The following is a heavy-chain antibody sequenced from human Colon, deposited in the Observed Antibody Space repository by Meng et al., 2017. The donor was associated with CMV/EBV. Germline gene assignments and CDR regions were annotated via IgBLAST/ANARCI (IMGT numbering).Heavy chain of an antibody. Sequence: GESLKISCAVSGVTASSSYISWVRQAPGKGLEWVSLLYSGGSRYYADSVKGRFTISRDNSKSTLYLQMNGLRAEDTAMYYCARDLRGALDAFDIWGQGTMVTVSS. CDR3: ARDLRGALDAFDI. CDR2: LYSGGSR. J-gene: IGHJ3*02. D-gene: IGHD1-26*01. V-gene: IGHV3-66*02. CDR1: GVTASSSY.